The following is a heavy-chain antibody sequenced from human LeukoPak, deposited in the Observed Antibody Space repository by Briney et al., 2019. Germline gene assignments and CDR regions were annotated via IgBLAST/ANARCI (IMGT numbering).Heavy chain of an antibody. CDR1: GGSISSSSYY. CDR2: IYYSGST. J-gene: IGHJ5*02. CDR3: ARENCANGVCYTGGRNWCDP. Sequence: PSETLSLTCTVSGGSISSSSYYWGWIRQPPGKGLEWIGSIYYSGSTYYNPSLKSRVTISVDTSKNQFSLKLTSVTAADTAVYYCARENCANGVCYTGGRNWCDPWGQGTLVTVSS. V-gene: IGHV4-39*02. D-gene: IGHD2-8*01.